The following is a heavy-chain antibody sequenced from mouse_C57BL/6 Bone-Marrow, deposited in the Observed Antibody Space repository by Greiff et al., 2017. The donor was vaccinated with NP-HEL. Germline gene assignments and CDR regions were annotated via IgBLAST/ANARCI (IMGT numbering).Heavy chain of an antibody. J-gene: IGHJ2*01. CDR2: ISSGGSYT. Sequence: EVKLVESGGDLVKPGGSLKLSCAASGFTFSSYGMSWVRQTPDKRLEWVATISSGGSYTYYPDSVKGRFTISRDNAKNTLYLQMSSLKSEDTAMYYCARHGGIFITTVVALDYWGQGTTLTVSS. CDR3: ARHGGIFITTVVALDY. D-gene: IGHD1-1*01. V-gene: IGHV5-6*01. CDR1: GFTFSSYG.